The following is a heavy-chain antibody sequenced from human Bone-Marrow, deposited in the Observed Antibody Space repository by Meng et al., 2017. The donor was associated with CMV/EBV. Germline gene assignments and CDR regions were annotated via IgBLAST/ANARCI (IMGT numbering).Heavy chain of an antibody. D-gene: IGHD3-3*01. V-gene: IGHV3-49*04. Sequence: GESLKISCTASGFTFGDYAISWVRQAPGRGLDWVGFIRSKAHDGTQAYAASVRGRFTISRDDSKSVAYLQMNSLKTEDTAVYYCCRDDRFRHDDFWSGYVYYHMDVWGQGNTVTGSS. CDR3: CRDDRFRHDDFWSGYVYYHMDV. CDR2: IRSKAHDGTQ. J-gene: IGHJ6*01. CDR1: GFTFGDYA.